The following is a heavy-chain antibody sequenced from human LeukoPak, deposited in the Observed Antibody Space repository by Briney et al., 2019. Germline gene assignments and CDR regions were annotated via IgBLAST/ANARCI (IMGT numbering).Heavy chain of an antibody. CDR2: ISYDGSNK. V-gene: IGHV3-30*03. CDR3: ARGPSTDY. J-gene: IGHJ4*02. Sequence: GRSLRLSCAASGFTFSSYGMHWVRQAPGKGLEWVAVISYDGSNKYYADSVKGRFTISRDNSKNTLYLQMNSLRAEDTAVYYCARGPSTDYWGQGTLVTVSS. CDR1: GFTFSSYG.